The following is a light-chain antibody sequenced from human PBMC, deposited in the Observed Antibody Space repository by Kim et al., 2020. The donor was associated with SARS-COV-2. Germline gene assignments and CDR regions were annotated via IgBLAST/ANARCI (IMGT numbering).Light chain of an antibody. J-gene: IGKJ4*01. CDR2: GAF. Sequence: EIVMTQSPATLSVSPGERATLSCRASQSVNTNLAWYQQKPGQAPRLLISGAFTRATGAPARFSGRGSGTEFTLTISSLQSEDFAVYYCQQYNDWPVTFGGGTKVDIK. V-gene: IGKV3-15*01. CDR3: QQYNDWPVT. CDR1: QSVNTN.